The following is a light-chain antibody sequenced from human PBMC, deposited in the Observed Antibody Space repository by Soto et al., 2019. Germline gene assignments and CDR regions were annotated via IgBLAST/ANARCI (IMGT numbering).Light chain of an antibody. CDR3: SSYSTTNILV. Sequence: QSALTQPASVSASPRQSVTISCTGASSDVGAYEHVSWYQQHPGRAPTLILYDVNNRPSGVSNHFSGSKSGNTASLVTSGLQANDEADYYCSSYSTTNILVFGSGTKVTVL. J-gene: IGLJ1*01. CDR2: DVN. V-gene: IGLV2-14*03. CDR1: SSDVGAYEH.